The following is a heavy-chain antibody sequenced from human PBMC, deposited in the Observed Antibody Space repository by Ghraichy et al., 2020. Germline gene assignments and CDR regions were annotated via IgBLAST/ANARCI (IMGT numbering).Heavy chain of an antibody. D-gene: IGHD2-2*01. Sequence: SQTLSLTCTVSGGSISSYYWSWIRQPPGKGLEWIGYIYYSGSTNYNPSLKSRVTISVDTSKNQFSLKLSSVTAADTAVYYCARRRVVVPAASRDYYYMDVWGKGTTVTVSS. CDR1: GGSISSYY. CDR2: IYYSGST. CDR3: ARRRVVVPAASRDYYYMDV. J-gene: IGHJ6*03. V-gene: IGHV4-59*08.